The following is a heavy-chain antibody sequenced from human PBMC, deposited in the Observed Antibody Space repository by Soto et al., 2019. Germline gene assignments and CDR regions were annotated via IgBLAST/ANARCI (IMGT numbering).Heavy chain of an antibody. D-gene: IGHD2-8*01. CDR3: ARDVTRTQSCTNGVCYYHYYDMDV. J-gene: IGHJ6*02. CDR1: GYTFTDYY. Sequence: ASVKVSCKASGYTFTDYYVHWVGQAPGQGLEWMGWINPNSGGTKTAQKFQGRVTVTRDTSISTAYMDLSRLRSDDTAVYYCARDVTRTQSCTNGVCYYHYYDMDVWGQGTTVTVSS. V-gene: IGHV1-2*02. CDR2: INPNSGGT.